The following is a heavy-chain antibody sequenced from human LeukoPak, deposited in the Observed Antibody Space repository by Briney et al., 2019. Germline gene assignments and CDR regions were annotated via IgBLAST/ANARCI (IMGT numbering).Heavy chain of an antibody. CDR3: ARAVAVAGRSYFDY. CDR1: GDSVSSNSAA. CDR2: TYYRSKWYN. Sequence: SQTLSLTCAISGDSVSSNSAAWNWIRQSPSRGLEWLGSTYYRSKWYNDYAVSVKSRITINPDTSKNQFSLQLNSVTPEDTAVYYCARAVAVAGRSYFDYWGQGTLVTVSS. V-gene: IGHV6-1*01. D-gene: IGHD6-19*01. J-gene: IGHJ4*02.